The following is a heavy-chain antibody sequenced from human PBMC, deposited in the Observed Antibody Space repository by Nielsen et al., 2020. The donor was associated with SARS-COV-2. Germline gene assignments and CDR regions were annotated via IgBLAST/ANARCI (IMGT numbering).Heavy chain of an antibody. CDR1: GFIFSSYW. V-gene: IGHV3-7*01. CDR3: ASLVLIQLWLRGYYFDY. Sequence: GESLKISCAASGFIFSSYWMSWVRQAPGKGLEWVANIDQEGSEKYYVDSVKGRFTISRDNAKNSLYLQMNSLRAEDTAVYYCASLVLIQLWLRGYYFDYWGRGTLVTVSS. J-gene: IGHJ4*02. D-gene: IGHD5-18*01. CDR2: IDQEGSEK.